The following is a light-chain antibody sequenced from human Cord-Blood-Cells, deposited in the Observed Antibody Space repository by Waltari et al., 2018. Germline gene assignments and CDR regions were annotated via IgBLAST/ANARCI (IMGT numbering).Light chain of an antibody. J-gene: IGKJ3*01. CDR1: QSLLHSNGYNY. CDR3: MQALQTPFT. V-gene: IGKV2-28*01. Sequence: DIVMTQSPLSLPVTPGEPASISCRSSQSLLHSNGYNYLDWYLQKPGQSPQLLIYLGSNRASAVPDRFSCSGSGTDFTLKISRVKVEDVGVYYFMQALQTPFTFGAVTKVDI. CDR2: LGS.